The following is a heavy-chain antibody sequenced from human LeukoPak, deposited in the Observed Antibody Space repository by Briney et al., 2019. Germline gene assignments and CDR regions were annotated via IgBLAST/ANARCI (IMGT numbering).Heavy chain of an antibody. CDR1: GGSISSYY. Sequence: SETLSLTCTVSGGSISSYYWSWIRQSAGKGLEWIGRIYTSGSTNYNPSLKSRVTMSVDTSKNQFSLKLSSVTAADTAVYYCARAGAVAGLGLFDYWGQGTLVTVSS. CDR3: ARAGAVAGLGLFDY. V-gene: IGHV4-4*07. J-gene: IGHJ4*02. CDR2: IYTSGST. D-gene: IGHD6-13*01.